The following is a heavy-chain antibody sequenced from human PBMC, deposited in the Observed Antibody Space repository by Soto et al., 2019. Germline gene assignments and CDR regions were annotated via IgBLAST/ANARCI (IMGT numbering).Heavy chain of an antibody. CDR1: GFTFSSYA. J-gene: IGHJ6*02. Sequence: VQLVESGGGVVQPGRSLRLSCAASGFTFSSYAMHWVRQAPGKGLEWVAVISYDGSNKYYADSVKGRFTISRDNSKNTLYLQMNSLRAEDTAVYYCAREAARDFNYYYGMDVWGQGTTVTVSS. CDR2: ISYDGSNK. CDR3: AREAARDFNYYYGMDV. V-gene: IGHV3-30-3*01. D-gene: IGHD6-6*01.